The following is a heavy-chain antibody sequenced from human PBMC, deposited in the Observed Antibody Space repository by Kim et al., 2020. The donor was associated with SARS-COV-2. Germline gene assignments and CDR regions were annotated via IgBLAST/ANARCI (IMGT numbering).Heavy chain of an antibody. D-gene: IGHD3-3*01. Sequence: GGSLRLSCAASGFTLSSYEMNWVRQAPGKGLEWVSYISSSGSTIYYADSVKGRFTISRDNAKNSLYLQMNSLRAEDTAVYYCARDRGYYDFWSGYSTLVAFDIWGQGTMVTVSS. V-gene: IGHV3-48*03. J-gene: IGHJ3*02. CDR2: ISSSGSTI. CDR1: GFTLSSYE. CDR3: ARDRGYYDFWSGYSTLVAFDI.